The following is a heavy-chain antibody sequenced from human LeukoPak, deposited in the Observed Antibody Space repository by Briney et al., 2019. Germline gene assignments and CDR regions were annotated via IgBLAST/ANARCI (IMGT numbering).Heavy chain of an antibody. CDR2: INPNSGGT. V-gene: IGHV1-2*02. CDR1: GYTFTSYG. J-gene: IGHJ5*02. Sequence: ASVKVSCKASGYTFTSYGISWVRQAPGQGLEWMGWINPNSGGTNYAQKFQGRVTMTRDTSISTAYMELSRLRSDDTAVYYCARGIVVVVAAHHTTWFDPWGQGTLVTVSS. CDR3: ARGIVVVVAAHHTTWFDP. D-gene: IGHD2-15*01.